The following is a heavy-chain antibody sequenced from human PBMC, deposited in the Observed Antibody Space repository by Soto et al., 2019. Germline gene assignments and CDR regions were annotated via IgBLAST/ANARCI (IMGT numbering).Heavy chain of an antibody. J-gene: IGHJ4*02. CDR2: IHPSGQPI. CDR1: GFTFSSSE. Sequence: GGSLRLSCAVSGFTFSSSEMYWVRQAPGKGLEWISYIHPSGQPIFYADSVKGRFTISRDNANNSLFLQMNSLRAEDTAVYYCAKPNSGILTGYFDYWGQGTLVTVSS. CDR3: AKPNSGILTGYFDY. D-gene: IGHD3-9*01. V-gene: IGHV3-48*03.